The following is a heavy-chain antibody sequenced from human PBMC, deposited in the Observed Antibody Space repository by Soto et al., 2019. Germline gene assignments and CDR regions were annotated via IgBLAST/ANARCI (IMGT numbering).Heavy chain of an antibody. V-gene: IGHV4-39*01. CDR1: GGSISSSSYY. CDR3: ARHLFSSGWYLI. J-gene: IGHJ3*02. CDR2: IYYSGST. D-gene: IGHD6-19*01. Sequence: SETLSLTCTVSGGSISSSSYYWGWIRQPPGKGLEWIGSIYYSGSTYYNPSLKSRVTISVDTFKNQFSLKLSSVTAADTAVYYCARHLFSSGWYLIWGQGTMVTVSS.